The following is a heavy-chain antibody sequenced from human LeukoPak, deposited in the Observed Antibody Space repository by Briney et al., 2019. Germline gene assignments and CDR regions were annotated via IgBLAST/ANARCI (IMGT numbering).Heavy chain of an antibody. V-gene: IGHV4-34*01. J-gene: IGHJ4*02. Sequence: SETLSLTCAVYGGSFSGYYWSWIRQPPGKGLEWIGEINHSGSTNYNPSLKSRVTISVDTSTNQFSLKLSSVTAAYTAVYYCARGRYYGSGSPSLEDYWGQGTLVTVSS. D-gene: IGHD3-10*01. CDR2: INHSGST. CDR1: GGSFSGYY. CDR3: ARGRYYGSGSPSLEDY.